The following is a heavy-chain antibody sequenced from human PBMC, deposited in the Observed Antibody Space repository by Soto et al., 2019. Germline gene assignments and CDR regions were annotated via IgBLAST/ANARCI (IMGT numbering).Heavy chain of an antibody. CDR1: GGTFSSYT. J-gene: IGHJ4*02. CDR3: ARVPVAGATYFDY. D-gene: IGHD1-26*01. Sequence: QVQLVQSGAEVKKPGSSVKVSCKASGGTFSSYTISWVRQAPGQGLEWMGRIIPILGIANYAQKFQGRVTITADKSTSTAYMELSRLRSEDTAVYYCARVPVAGATYFDYWGQGTLVTVSS. CDR2: IIPILGIA. V-gene: IGHV1-69*02.